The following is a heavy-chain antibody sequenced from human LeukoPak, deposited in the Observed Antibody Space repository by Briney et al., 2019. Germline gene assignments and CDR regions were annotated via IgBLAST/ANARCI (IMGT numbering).Heavy chain of an antibody. J-gene: IGHJ5*02. V-gene: IGHV3-11*01. CDR1: GGSFSGYY. Sequence: LSLTCAVYGGSFSGYYWSWIRQAPGKGLEWVSYISSSGSTIYYADSVKGRFTISRDNAKNSLYLQMNSLRAEDTAVYYCAREMTTVTTNWFDPWGQGTLVTVSS. D-gene: IGHD4-17*01. CDR3: AREMTTVTTNWFDP. CDR2: ISSSGSTI.